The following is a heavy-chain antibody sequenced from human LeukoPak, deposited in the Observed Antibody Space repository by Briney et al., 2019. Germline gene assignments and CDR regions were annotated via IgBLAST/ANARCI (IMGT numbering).Heavy chain of an antibody. Sequence: GGSLRLSCVASGFTFSKHPMSWVRQAPGNGLELVSAINERGDITKYADSVMRRFTISRDNSKNTLYLQMNSLRAEDTAVYYCAKLGGHPLHNYYVGVWGKGTTVAVSS. CDR2: INERGDIT. CDR1: GFTFSKHP. J-gene: IGHJ6*03. CDR3: AKLGGHPLHNYYVGV. D-gene: IGHD3-16*01. V-gene: IGHV3-23*01.